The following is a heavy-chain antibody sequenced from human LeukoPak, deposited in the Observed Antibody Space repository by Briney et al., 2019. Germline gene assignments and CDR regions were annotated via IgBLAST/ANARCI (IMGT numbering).Heavy chain of an antibody. J-gene: IGHJ4*02. CDR1: GYTFTGYY. D-gene: IGHD3-16*01. CDR2: INPNSGGT. Sequence: ASVKVSCKASGYTFTGYYMHLVRQAPGQGLEWMGWINPNSGGTNYAQKFQGRVTMTRDTSISTAYMELSRLRSDDTAVYYCARVYVWGSQIDYWGQGTLVTVSS. CDR3: ARVYVWGSQIDY. V-gene: IGHV1-2*02.